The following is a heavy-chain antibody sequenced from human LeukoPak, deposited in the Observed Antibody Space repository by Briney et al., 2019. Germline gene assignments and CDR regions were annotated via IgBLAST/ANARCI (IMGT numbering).Heavy chain of an antibody. J-gene: IGHJ4*02. Sequence: PGGSLRLSCAASGFTFSSYAMSWLRQAPGKGLEWVSTIGNSGGSTYYADSVKGRFTISRDNTKNTLYLQMNSLRAEDTAVYYCAKDSGDLVGYSYAFGDFDYWGQGTLVTVSS. CDR3: AKDSGDLVGYSYAFGDFDY. V-gene: IGHV3-23*01. D-gene: IGHD5-18*01. CDR1: GFTFSSYA. CDR2: IGNSGGST.